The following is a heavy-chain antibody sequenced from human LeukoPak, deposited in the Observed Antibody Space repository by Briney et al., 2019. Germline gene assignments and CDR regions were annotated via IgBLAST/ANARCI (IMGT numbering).Heavy chain of an antibody. D-gene: IGHD2-2*01. V-gene: IGHV3-53*01. CDR2: IYSGGST. CDR3: ARDAPPRGQTSPPGLTLDY. CDR1: GGSSSISSYY. Sequence: PSETLSLTCTVSGGSSSISSYYWGWIRQAPGKGLEWVSVIYSGGSTYYADSVKGRFTISRDNSKNTLYLQMNSLRAEDTAVYYCARDAPPRGQTSPPGLTLDYWGQGTLVTVSS. J-gene: IGHJ4*02.